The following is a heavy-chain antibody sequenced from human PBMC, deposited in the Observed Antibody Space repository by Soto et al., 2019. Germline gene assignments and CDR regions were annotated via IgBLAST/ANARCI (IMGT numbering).Heavy chain of an antibody. J-gene: IGHJ3*02. CDR1: GFTFSSYI. CDR3: ARGITVLRFLEWLFKTDAFDI. D-gene: IGHD3-3*01. Sequence: GGSLRLSCAASGFTFSSYIMNWVRQAPGKGLEWVSSISSSSSYIYYADSVKGRFTISRDNAKNSLYLQMNSLRAEDTAVYYCARGITVLRFLEWLFKTDAFDIWGQGTMVTVSS. CDR2: ISSSSSYI. V-gene: IGHV3-21*01.